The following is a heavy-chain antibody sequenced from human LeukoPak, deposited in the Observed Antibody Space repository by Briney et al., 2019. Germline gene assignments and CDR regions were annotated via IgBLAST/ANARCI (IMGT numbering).Heavy chain of an antibody. V-gene: IGHV1-3*03. Sequence: ASVKVSCKASGYTFTSYAMHWVRQAPGQRLEWMGWINAGNGNTKYSQEFQGRVTITRDTSASTAYMELSSLRSEDMAVYYCARAVTDGNWNYGLDYWGQGTLVTVSS. CDR2: INAGNGNT. J-gene: IGHJ4*02. D-gene: IGHD1-7*01. CDR3: ARAVTDGNWNYGLDY. CDR1: GYTFTSYA.